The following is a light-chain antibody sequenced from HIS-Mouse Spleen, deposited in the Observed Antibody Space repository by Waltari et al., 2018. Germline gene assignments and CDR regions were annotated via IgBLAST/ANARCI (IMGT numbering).Light chain of an antibody. CDR3: QQYGSSPPWT. J-gene: IGKJ1*01. CDR2: GAS. Sequence: EIVLTQSPGTLSLSPGERATLSCRASQSVSSSYLAWNQQKPGQAPRLLIYGASSRATGIPDRFSGSGSGTAFTLTISRLEPEDVAVYYCQQYGSSPPWTFGQGTKVEIK. CDR1: QSVSSSY. V-gene: IGKV3-20*01.